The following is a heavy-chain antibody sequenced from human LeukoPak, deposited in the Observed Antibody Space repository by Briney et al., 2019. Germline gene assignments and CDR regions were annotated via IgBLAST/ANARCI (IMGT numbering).Heavy chain of an antibody. CDR1: GFTFSSYA. Sequence: GGSLRLSCAASGFTFSSYAMSWVRQAPGKGLEWVSAISGSGGSTYYADSVKGRFTISRDNSNNTLYLQMNSLRAEDTAVYYCAKDLLVLRYFDWLLSGLDYWGQGTLVTVSS. CDR2: ISGSGGST. V-gene: IGHV3-23*01. J-gene: IGHJ4*02. CDR3: AKDLLVLRYFDWLLSGLDY. D-gene: IGHD3-9*01.